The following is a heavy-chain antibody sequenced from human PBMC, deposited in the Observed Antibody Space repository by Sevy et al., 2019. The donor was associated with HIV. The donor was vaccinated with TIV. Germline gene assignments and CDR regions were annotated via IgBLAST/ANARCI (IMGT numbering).Heavy chain of an antibody. CDR1: GFTFISYA. CDR2: IYGSSGAT. V-gene: IGHV3-23*01. J-gene: IGHJ3*02. Sequence: GGSLRLSCKPSGFTFISYAMNWVRQAPGKGLEWVSTIYGSSGATYYGDSVKGRFTISRDNSKNTLYLQMNSLRTEDTAVYYCAGVRYDSSGSFDAFDIWGQGTMVTVSS. CDR3: AGVRYDSSGSFDAFDI. D-gene: IGHD3-22*01.